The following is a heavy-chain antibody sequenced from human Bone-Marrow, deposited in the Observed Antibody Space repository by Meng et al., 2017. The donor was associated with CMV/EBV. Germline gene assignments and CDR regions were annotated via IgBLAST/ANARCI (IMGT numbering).Heavy chain of an antibody. CDR1: GFTFSNYA. Sequence: GESLKISCVASGFTFSNYAMHWVRQAPGKGLEWVTFIRYDGTNTYYADSVKGRFTISRDNSKKMLYLQMSTLRPEDTALYYCAKDPEGFSSAFDSWGRGTLVTVSS. CDR3: AKDPEGFSSAFDS. CDR2: IRYDGTNT. D-gene: IGHD6-19*01. V-gene: IGHV3-30*02. J-gene: IGHJ4*02.